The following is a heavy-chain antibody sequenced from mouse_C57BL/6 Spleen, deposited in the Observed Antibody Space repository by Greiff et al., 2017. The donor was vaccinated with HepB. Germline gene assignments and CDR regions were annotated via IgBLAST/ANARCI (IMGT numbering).Heavy chain of an antibody. J-gene: IGHJ2*01. V-gene: IGHV5-17*01. CDR2: ISSGSSTI. CDR3: ARKWDTEYYFDY. D-gene: IGHD1-3*01. Sequence: VQLKESGGGLVKPGGSLKLSCAASGFTFSDYGMHWVRQAPEKGLEWVAYISSGSSTIYYADTVKGRFTISRDNAKNTLFLQMTSLRSEDTAMYYCARKWDTEYYFDYWGQGTTLTVSS. CDR1: GFTFSDYG.